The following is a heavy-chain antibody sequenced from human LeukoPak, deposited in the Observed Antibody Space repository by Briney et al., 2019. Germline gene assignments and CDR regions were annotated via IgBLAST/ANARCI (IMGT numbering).Heavy chain of an antibody. J-gene: IGHJ4*02. CDR3: ARGRDTQDY. CDR1: GFTLSQYW. D-gene: IGHD5-18*01. V-gene: IGHV3-7*05. CDR2: IKQDGNEK. Sequence: TGGSLRLSCAASGFTLSQYWMNWVRQAPGKGLEWVANIKQDGNEKYYVDSAKGRFTISRDNAKNSLYLQMESLRAEDTAVYFCARGRDTQDYWGQGTLVTVSS.